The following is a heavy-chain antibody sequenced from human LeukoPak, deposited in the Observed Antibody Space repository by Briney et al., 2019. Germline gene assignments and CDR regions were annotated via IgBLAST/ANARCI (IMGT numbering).Heavy chain of an antibody. CDR1: GGSISSYY. CDR3: ARDRLGYSGYGHYFDY. CDR2: IYYSGST. J-gene: IGHJ4*02. Sequence: PSETPSLTCTVSGGSISSYYWSWIRQPPGKGLEWIGYIYYSGSTNYNPSLKSRVTISVDTSKNQLSLKLSSVTAADTAVYYCARDRLGYSGYGHYFDYWGQGTLVTVPS. D-gene: IGHD5-12*01. V-gene: IGHV4-59*01.